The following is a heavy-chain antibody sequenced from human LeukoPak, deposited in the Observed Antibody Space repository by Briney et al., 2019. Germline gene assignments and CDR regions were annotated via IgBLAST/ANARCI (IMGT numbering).Heavy chain of an antibody. CDR1: GGSISSGDYY. Sequence: SQTLSLTCTVSGGSISSGDYYWSWIRQPPGKGLQWIEYIYYSGSTYYNPSLKSRVTISVDTSKNQFSLKLSSVTAADTAVYYCARGRDDRPVDYWGQGTLVTVSS. V-gene: IGHV4-30-4*08. D-gene: IGHD5-24*01. CDR2: IYYSGST. J-gene: IGHJ4*02. CDR3: ARGRDDRPVDY.